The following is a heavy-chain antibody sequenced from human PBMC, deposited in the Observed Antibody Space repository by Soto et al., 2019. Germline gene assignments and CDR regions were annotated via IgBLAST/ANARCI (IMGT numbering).Heavy chain of an antibody. CDR1: GFSFSSYA. CDR3: ARRSSGWYFDY. D-gene: IGHD6-19*01. J-gene: IGHJ4*02. V-gene: IGHV3-23*01. CDR2: ISGSGDST. Sequence: EVQLLESGGGLVQPGGSLRLSCAASGFSFSSYAMNWVRQAPGKGLEWVSVISGSGDSTYYADSVKGRFTISRDNSKNTLYLQMVSLRAEDTAVYYWARRSSGWYFDYWGQGTLVIVSS.